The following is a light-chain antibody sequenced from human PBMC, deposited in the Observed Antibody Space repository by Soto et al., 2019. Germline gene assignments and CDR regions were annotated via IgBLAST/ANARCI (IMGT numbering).Light chain of an antibody. Sequence: QSALTQPPSASGSPGQSVTISCTGTSSDVGSFNYVSWYQQHPGKAPKLMIFEVSKRPSGVPDRFSGSKSGNTASLTVSGLKAEDEADYYCSSYAGSNMGVFGTGTKVTVL. CDR3: SSYAGSNMGV. CDR1: SSDVGSFNY. V-gene: IGLV2-8*01. CDR2: EVS. J-gene: IGLJ1*01.